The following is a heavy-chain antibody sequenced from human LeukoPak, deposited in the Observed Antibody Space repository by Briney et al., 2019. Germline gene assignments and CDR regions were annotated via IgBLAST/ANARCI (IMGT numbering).Heavy chain of an antibody. CDR3: VKSEARERAPLDY. V-gene: IGHV3-74*01. CDR1: GFTFNRSW. J-gene: IGHJ4*02. CDR2: INTDGSKS. Sequence: GGSLRLSCAASGFTFNRSWMHWVRQVPGKGLVWVAHINTDGSKSNYADSVTGRFTISRDNAQNSVYLQMNSLTAEDTAVYYCVKSEARERAPLDYWGQGTLVTVSS. D-gene: IGHD5-24*01.